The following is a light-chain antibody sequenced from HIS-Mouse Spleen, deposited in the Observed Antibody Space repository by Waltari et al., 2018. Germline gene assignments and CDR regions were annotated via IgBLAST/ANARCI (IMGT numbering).Light chain of an antibody. V-gene: IGLV2-14*03. J-gene: IGLJ2*01. CDR2: DVS. CDR1: SSDAGGYNY. Sequence: QSALTQPASVSGSPGQSITISCTGTSSDAGGYNYVSWYQQHPGKAPKLHIYDVSNRPSGVSNRFSGSKSGNTASLTISGLQAEDEADYYCSSYTSSSTEVFGGGTKLTVL. CDR3: SSYTSSSTEV.